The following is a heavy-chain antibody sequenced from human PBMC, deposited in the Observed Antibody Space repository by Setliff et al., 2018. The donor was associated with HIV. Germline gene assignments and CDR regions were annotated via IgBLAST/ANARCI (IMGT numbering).Heavy chain of an antibody. J-gene: IGHJ4*02. CDR3: AIDIGGIGGY. V-gene: IGHV3-74*01. CDR1: GFTFSKYL. Sequence: GGSLRLSCAASGFTFSKYLFHWVRQVPGEGLVWVSRINADGSITNYADSVKGRFTISRDNAKDTLYLQLNSLRAEDTAVYYCAIDIGGIGGYRGQGILVTVFS. D-gene: IGHD3-16*01. CDR2: INADGSIT.